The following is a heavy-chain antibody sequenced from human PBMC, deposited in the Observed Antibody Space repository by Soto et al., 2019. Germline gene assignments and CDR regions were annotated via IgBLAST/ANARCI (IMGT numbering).Heavy chain of an antibody. CDR3: ARDHDYGDYVLVYYYGMDV. CDR1: GYTFTSYG. V-gene: IGHV1-18*04. Sequence: ASVKVSCKASGYTFTSYGISWVRQAPGQGLEWMGWISAYNGNTNYAQKLQGRVTMTTDTSTSTAYMELRSLRSDDTAVYYCARDHDYGDYVLVYYYGMDVWRQGTTVTVSS. CDR2: ISAYNGNT. D-gene: IGHD4-17*01. J-gene: IGHJ6*02.